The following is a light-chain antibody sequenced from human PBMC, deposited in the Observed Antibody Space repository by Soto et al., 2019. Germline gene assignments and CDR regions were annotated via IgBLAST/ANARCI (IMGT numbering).Light chain of an antibody. J-gene: IGKJ1*01. CDR3: QQYNSYSPWT. V-gene: IGKV1-5*03. CDR1: QSISSW. CDR2: KAS. Sequence: DIQMTQSPSTLSASVGDRVTITCRASQSISSWLAWYQQKPGKAPKLXXYKASNLESGVPSRFTGSGSGTEFTLTISSLQPDDFANYYCQQYNSYSPWTFGQGTKVDIK.